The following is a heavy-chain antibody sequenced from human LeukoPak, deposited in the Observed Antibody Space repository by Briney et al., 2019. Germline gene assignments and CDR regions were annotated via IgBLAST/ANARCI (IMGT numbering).Heavy chain of an antibody. CDR1: GYTFTGYY. Sequence: GASVKVSCKASGYTFTGYYMHWVRQAPGQGLEWMGWINPNSGGTNYAQKFQGRVTMTRDTSISTAYVELSRLRSDDTAVYYCAREPQRYFDWYQRGRAGWFDPWGQGTLVTVSS. CDR2: INPNSGGT. D-gene: IGHD3-9*01. J-gene: IGHJ5*02. V-gene: IGHV1-2*02. CDR3: AREPQRYFDWYQRGRAGWFDP.